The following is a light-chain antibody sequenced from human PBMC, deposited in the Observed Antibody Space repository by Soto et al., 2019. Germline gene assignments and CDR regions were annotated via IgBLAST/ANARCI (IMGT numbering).Light chain of an antibody. J-gene: IGKJ5*01. CDR2: AAS. CDR1: QGISDY. Sequence: DIQLTQSPSFLSASVGDRVTITCRASQGISDYFAWYQQKLGKAPKLLIYAASTLQSGVPSRFSGSGSGTEFTLTSSSLQPEDFATYYCQQLNSYPITFCQGTRLEIK. CDR3: QQLNSYPIT. V-gene: IGKV1-9*01.